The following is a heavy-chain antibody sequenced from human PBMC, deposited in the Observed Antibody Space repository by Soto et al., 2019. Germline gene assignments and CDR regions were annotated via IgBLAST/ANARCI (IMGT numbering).Heavy chain of an antibody. CDR3: TRRGPYDYVWGSSLPFDY. V-gene: IGHV3-73*01. CDR1: GFTFSGSA. D-gene: IGHD3-16*01. Sequence: HPGGSLRLSCAASGFTFSGSAMHWVRQASGKGLEWVGRIRSKANSYATAYAASVKGRFTISRDDSKNTAYLQMNSLKTEDTAVYYCTRRGPYDYVWGSSLPFDYWGQGTLVTVSS. J-gene: IGHJ4*02. CDR2: IRSKANSYAT.